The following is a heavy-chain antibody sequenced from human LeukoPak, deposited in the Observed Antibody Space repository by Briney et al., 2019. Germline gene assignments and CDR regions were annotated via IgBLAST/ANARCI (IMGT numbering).Heavy chain of an antibody. V-gene: IGHV3-30*18. CDR2: ISYDGSNK. CDR3: AKAVHDYGDY. CDR1: GFTFSSYG. Sequence: GGSLRLSCAASGFTFSSYGMHWVRQAPGKGLEWVAGISYDGSNKYYADSVKGRFTISRDNSKNTLYLQMNSLRAEDTAVYYCAKAVHDYGDYWGQGTLVTVSS. J-gene: IGHJ4*02.